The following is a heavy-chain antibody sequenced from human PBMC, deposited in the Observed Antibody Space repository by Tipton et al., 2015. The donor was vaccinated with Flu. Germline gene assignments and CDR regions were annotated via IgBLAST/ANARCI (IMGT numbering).Heavy chain of an antibody. CDR1: GDSISGFY. D-gene: IGHD2-2*01. CDR3: ARGVGTSWYATK. J-gene: IGHJ4*02. V-gene: IGHV4-4*07. Sequence: GLVKPSETLSLTCAVSGDSISGFYWNWIRQPAGKGLEWIGHIHNSGTTSYNPSLQSRVTMSVDTSKNLMSLTLKSVTAADTAVYYCARGVGTSWYATKWGQGTLVTVSS. CDR2: IHNSGTT.